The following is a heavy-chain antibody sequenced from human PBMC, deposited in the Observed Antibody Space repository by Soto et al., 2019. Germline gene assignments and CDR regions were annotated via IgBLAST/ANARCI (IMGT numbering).Heavy chain of an antibody. J-gene: IGHJ4*02. Sequence: EVQLLESGGGLVQPGGSLRLSCAASGFTFSSYAMSWVRQVPGKGLEWVSVISASGGTTYYADSVKGRFTISRDNTKNTPYLKIISLGAEDTAVYYWAKEGVGWYDGDYGGQGTLVTVSS. CDR2: ISASGGTT. V-gene: IGHV3-23*01. CDR1: GFTFSSYA. CDR3: AKEGVGWYDGDY. D-gene: IGHD2-15*01.